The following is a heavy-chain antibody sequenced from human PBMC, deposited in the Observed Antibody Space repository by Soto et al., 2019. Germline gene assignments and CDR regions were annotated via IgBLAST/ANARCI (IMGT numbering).Heavy chain of an antibody. Sequence: GESLKISCKGSGYSFTSYWIGWVRQMPGKGLEWMGIIYPGDSDTRYSPSFQGQVTISADKSISTAYRQWSSLKASDTAMYYCARRSDDYIWGSYAFDIWGQGTMVTVSS. CDR2: IYPGDSDT. J-gene: IGHJ3*02. CDR1: GYSFTSYW. D-gene: IGHD3-16*01. V-gene: IGHV5-51*01. CDR3: ARRSDDYIWGSYAFDI.